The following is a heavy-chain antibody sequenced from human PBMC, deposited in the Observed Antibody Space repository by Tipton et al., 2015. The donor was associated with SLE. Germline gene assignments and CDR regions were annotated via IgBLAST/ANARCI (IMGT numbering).Heavy chain of an antibody. V-gene: IGHV4-34*01. D-gene: IGHD3-22*01. CDR3: ARPRSGYADDAFDI. CDR1: GGSFSGYY. J-gene: IGHJ3*02. Sequence: TLSLTCAVYGGSFSGYYWSWIRQPPGKGLEWIGEINHSGITNYNPSLKSRVTTPVDTSKNQFSLKLSSVTAADTAVYYCARPRSGYADDAFDIWGQGTMVTVSS. CDR2: INHSGIT.